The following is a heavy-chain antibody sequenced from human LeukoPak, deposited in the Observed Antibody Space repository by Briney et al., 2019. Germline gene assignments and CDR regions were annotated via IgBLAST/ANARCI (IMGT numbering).Heavy chain of an antibody. D-gene: IGHD6-13*01. CDR2: IYYSGST. V-gene: IGHV4-31*03. Sequence: SQTLSLTCTVSGGSISSGGYYWSWIRQHPGKGLEWIGYIYYSGSTYYNPSLKSRVTISVDTSKNQFSLKLSSVTAADTAVYYCASGRYSRPYYFDYWGQGTLVTVSS. J-gene: IGHJ4*02. CDR1: GGSISSGGYY. CDR3: ASGRYSRPYYFDY.